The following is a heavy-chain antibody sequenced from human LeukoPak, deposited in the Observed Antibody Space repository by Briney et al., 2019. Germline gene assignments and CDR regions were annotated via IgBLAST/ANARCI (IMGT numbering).Heavy chain of an antibody. V-gene: IGHV3-30-3*01. CDR1: GFTFSSYA. CDR2: ISYDGSNK. D-gene: IGHD3-9*01. CDR3: ARDLSRYFDWFYYYYGMDV. Sequence: GRSLRLSCAASGFTFSSYAMHWVRQAPGKGLERVAVISYDGSNKYYADSVKGRFTISRDNSKNTLYLQMNSLRAEDTAVYYCARDLSRYFDWFYYYYGMDVWGQGTTVTVSS. J-gene: IGHJ6*02.